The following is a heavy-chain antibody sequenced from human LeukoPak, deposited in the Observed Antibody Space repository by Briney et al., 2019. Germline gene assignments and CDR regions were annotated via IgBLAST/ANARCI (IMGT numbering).Heavy chain of an antibody. CDR2: INSDGRDM. V-gene: IGHV3-74*01. J-gene: IGHJ4*02. Sequence: PGGSLRLSCTGSGFTFSGYWMHWVRQVPGKGLVWVSRINSDGRDMSYAASVKGRFTISRDNAKNTVYLQMNSLRVEDTALYYCARDSRWYNGRYYDEGIDYWGQGTLVTVSS. CDR1: GFTFSGYW. D-gene: IGHD1-26*01. CDR3: ARDSRWYNGRYYDEGIDY.